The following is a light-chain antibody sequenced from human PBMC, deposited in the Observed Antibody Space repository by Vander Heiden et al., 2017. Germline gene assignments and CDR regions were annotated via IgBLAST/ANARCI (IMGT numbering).Light chain of an antibody. Sequence: SYVLTQPPSVSVAPGQTARITCARNNIGSKVVHWYQQKPGQAPVLVVYGDSDRPSGIPERFSGSNSGNTATLTVSKVEVGDEADYDCQVWDSSRDQWEFGGGTKLTVL. CDR2: GDS. J-gene: IGLJ3*02. CDR1: NIGSKV. CDR3: QVWDSSRDQWE. V-gene: IGLV3-21*02.